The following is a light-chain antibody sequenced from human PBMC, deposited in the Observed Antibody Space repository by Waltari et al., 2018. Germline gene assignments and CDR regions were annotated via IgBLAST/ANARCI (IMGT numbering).Light chain of an antibody. V-gene: IGLV2-11*01. J-gene: IGLJ2*01. CDR2: DVS. Sequence: QSALTQPRSVSGSPGQSVTISCTGTSSDGGGYNYVSWYRQHPGKAPKRMIYDVSKRPSGVPDRFSGSKSGNTASLTISGLQAEDEGDYYCCSYAGTSKIFGGGTKLTVL. CDR3: CSYAGTSKI. CDR1: SSDGGGYNY.